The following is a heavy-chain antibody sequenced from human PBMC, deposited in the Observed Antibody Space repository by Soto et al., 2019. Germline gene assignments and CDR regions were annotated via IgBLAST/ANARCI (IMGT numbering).Heavy chain of an antibody. Sequence: SVKVSCKASGGTFSSYAISWVRQAPGQGLEWMGGIIPIFGTANYAQKFQGRVTITADKSTSTAYMELSSLRSEDTAVYYCARDTNGYCSGGSCYPSRPFDYWGQGTMVTVSS. J-gene: IGHJ4*02. CDR1: GGTFSSYA. D-gene: IGHD2-15*01. CDR2: IIPIFGTA. CDR3: ARDTNGYCSGGSCYPSRPFDY. V-gene: IGHV1-69*06.